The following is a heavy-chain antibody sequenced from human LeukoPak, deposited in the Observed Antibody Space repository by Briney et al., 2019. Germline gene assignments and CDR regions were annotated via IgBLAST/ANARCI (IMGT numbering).Heavy chain of an antibody. V-gene: IGHV3-30*03. CDR1: GFTFSSYS. Sequence: GGSLRLSCAASGFTFSSYSMNWVRQAPGKGLEWVAVMSSDGSNKYYADSVKGRFTISRDTSKNTLYLQVNSLRAEDTSVYYCARGDDTQYCSSISCYTGFDYWGQGTLVTVSS. D-gene: IGHD2-2*02. CDR3: ARGDDTQYCSSISCYTGFDY. J-gene: IGHJ4*02. CDR2: MSSDGSNK.